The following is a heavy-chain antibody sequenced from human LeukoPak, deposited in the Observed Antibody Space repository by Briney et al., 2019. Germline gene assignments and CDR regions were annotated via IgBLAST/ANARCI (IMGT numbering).Heavy chain of an antibody. CDR1: GFTFSSYG. J-gene: IGHJ4*02. V-gene: IGHV3-23*01. Sequence: GGSLRLSCAASGFTFSSYGMSWVRQAPGKGLEWVSAISGSGGSTYYADSMKGRFTISRDNSKNTLYLQMNSLRAEDTAVYYCTLGAYRYFDYWGQGTLVTVSS. CDR3: TLGAYRYFDY. CDR2: ISGSGGST. D-gene: IGHD1-1*01.